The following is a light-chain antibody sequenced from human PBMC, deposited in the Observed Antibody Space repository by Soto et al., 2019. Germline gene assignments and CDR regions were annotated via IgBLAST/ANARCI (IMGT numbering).Light chain of an antibody. Sequence: DIQLTQSPSPLSASGGDRVAISCLASQSISTYLNWYQQKPGKAPKLLIYKASSLESGVPSRFSGSGSGTEFTLTISSLQPDDFATYYCQQYNSYSGTFGQGTKVDI. J-gene: IGKJ1*01. CDR1: QSISTY. CDR3: QQYNSYSGT. V-gene: IGKV1-5*03. CDR2: KAS.